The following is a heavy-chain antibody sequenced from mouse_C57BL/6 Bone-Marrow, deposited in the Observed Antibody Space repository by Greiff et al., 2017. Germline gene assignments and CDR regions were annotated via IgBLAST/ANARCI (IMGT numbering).Heavy chain of an antibody. V-gene: IGHV1-55*01. CDR3: ARGPYYYGSSVYAMDY. J-gene: IGHJ4*01. CDR1: GYTFTSYW. D-gene: IGHD1-1*01. Sequence: QVQLQQPGAELVKPGASVKMSCKASGYTFTSYWITWVKQRPGQGLEWIGDIYPGSGSTNYNEKFKSKATLTVDTSSSTAYMQLSSLTSEDSAVYYCARGPYYYGSSVYAMDYWGQGTSVTVSS. CDR2: IYPGSGST.